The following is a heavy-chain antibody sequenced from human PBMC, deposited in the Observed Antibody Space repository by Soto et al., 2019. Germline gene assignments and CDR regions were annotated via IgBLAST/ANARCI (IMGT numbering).Heavy chain of an antibody. Sequence: ASVKVSCKASGYTFTSYGISWVRQAPGQGLEWMGWISAYNGNTNYAQKLQGRVTMTTDTSTSTAYMELRSLRSDDTAVYYCASSAIGRVRGVMPAYWGQGTLVTVSS. CDR2: ISAYNGNT. CDR3: ASSAIGRVRGVMPAY. CDR1: GYTFTSYG. V-gene: IGHV1-18*01. J-gene: IGHJ4*02. D-gene: IGHD3-10*01.